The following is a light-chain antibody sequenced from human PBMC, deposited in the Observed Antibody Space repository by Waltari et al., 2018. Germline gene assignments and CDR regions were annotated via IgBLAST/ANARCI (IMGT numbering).Light chain of an antibody. Sequence: QSVLTQPPSASGTPGQRVIISCSGSISHIGSNFVSWYQQLPGTAPKLLIDNNTQRPSGVPDRFSASKSGTSASLAISGLQSEDEADYYCAAWDDSLNGYVFGTGTKVTV. CDR2: NNT. CDR3: AAWDDSLNGYV. CDR1: ISHIGSNF. V-gene: IGLV1-44*01. J-gene: IGLJ1*01.